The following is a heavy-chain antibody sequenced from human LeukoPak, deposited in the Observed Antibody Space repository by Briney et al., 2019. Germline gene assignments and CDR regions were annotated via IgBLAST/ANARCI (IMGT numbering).Heavy chain of an antibody. D-gene: IGHD1-1*01. CDR2: FSGGDGQT. V-gene: IGHV3-23*01. CDR3: ARGIYWSLDS. CDR1: GFTFSSYA. J-gene: IGHJ4*02. Sequence: GGSLRLSCAASGFTFSSYAMSWVRQAPGKGLEWVSTFSGGDGQTFYADSVKGRFTISRDSSRNTVSLQMNSLGVEDTAVYYCARGIYWSLDSWGQGTLVTVSS.